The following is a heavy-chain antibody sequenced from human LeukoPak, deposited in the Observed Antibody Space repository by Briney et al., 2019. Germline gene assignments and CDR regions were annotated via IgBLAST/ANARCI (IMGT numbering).Heavy chain of an antibody. CDR2: ISSSSSHI. CDR3: AREATTVTTKGFDY. V-gene: IGHV3-21*01. CDR1: GLTFSSYT. D-gene: IGHD4-17*01. Sequence: GGSLRLSCAASGLTFSSYTMNWVRKAPGKGLQWVSAISSSSSHIYYADSVKGRFTISRDNAKNSLYLQMNSLRAEDTAMYYCAREATTVTTKGFDYWGQGTLATVYS. J-gene: IGHJ4*02.